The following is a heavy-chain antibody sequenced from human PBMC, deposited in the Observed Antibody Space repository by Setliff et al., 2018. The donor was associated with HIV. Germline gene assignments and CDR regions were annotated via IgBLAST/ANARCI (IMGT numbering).Heavy chain of an antibody. CDR2: IHISGTT. Sequence: KPSETLSLTCTVSGGSISSASDYWSWIRQPPGKGLEWIGQIHISGTTNYNPSLKSRVTISLDTSKHQFSLKLTSVTAADTAVYYCARDVMEWFGNYFDNWGQGALVTVSS. V-gene: IGHV4-61*09. CDR3: ARDVMEWFGNYFDN. CDR1: GGSISSASDY. D-gene: IGHD3-3*01. J-gene: IGHJ4*02.